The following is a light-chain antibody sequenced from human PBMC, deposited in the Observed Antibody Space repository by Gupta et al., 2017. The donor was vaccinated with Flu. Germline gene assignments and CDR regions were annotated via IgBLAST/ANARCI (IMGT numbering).Light chain of an antibody. CDR1: QSVSSY. J-gene: IGKJ3*01. V-gene: IGKV3-11*01. Sequence: VLTQSPATLSLSPGERATLSCRASQSVSSYLAWYQQKPGQAPSLLIYDASNRATGIPSRFSGSGSGTDFTLTISSLEPEDFAVYYCQQSSNWPLTFGHGTKVDIK. CDR2: DAS. CDR3: QQSSNWPLT.